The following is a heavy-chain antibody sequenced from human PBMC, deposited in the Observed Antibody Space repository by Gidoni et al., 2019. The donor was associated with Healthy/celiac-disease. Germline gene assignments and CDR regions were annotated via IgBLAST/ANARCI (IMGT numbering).Heavy chain of an antibody. CDR2: IYYSGST. CDR1: GGSISSSSYY. D-gene: IGHD6-13*01. CDR3: ARLRIAAAGTVDY. V-gene: IGHV4-39*01. Sequence: QLQLQDSGPGLVKPSETLSLTCTVSGGSISSSSYYWGWIRQPPGKGLAWIGSIYYSGSTYYNPSLKSRVTISVDTSKNQFSLKLSSVTAADTAVYYCARLRIAAAGTVDYWGQGTLVTVSS. J-gene: IGHJ4*02.